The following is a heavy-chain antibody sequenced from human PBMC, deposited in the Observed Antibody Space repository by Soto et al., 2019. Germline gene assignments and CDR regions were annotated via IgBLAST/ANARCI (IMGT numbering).Heavy chain of an antibody. D-gene: IGHD3-3*01. V-gene: IGHV3-23*01. CDR3: AQIFDY. CDR1: GFTFSRYS. CDR2: ISADGTRT. Sequence: GGSLRLSCSASGFTFSRYSMTWVRHGPEKGLEWVSEISADGTRTYYADSVKGRFTVSRDNSKNTLYLQMNSLRAEDTAVYYCAQIFDYWGQGTLVTVSS. J-gene: IGHJ4*02.